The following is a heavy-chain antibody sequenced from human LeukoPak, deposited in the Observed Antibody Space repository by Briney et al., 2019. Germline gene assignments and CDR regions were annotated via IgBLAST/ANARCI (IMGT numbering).Heavy chain of an antibody. D-gene: IGHD3-22*01. CDR2: IGISSGNT. J-gene: IGHJ6*02. CDR1: GFPFSDYS. Sequence: GGSLRLSCAASGFPFSDYSMNWVRQAPGKGLEWTSYIGISSGNTKYADSVKGRFTISRDNAKNSLYLQMNSLRAEDTAVYYCARDRGGYYDSSDLGYYYYGMDVWGQGTTVTVSS. CDR3: ARDRGGYYDSSDLGYYYYGMDV. V-gene: IGHV3-11*05.